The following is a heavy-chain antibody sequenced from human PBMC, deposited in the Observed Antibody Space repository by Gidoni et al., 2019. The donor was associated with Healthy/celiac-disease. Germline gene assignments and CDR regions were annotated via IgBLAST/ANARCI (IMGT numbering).Heavy chain of an antibody. Sequence: QVQLVESGGGVVQPGRSLRLSCAVSGFTFSSYGMHWVRQAPGKGLEWVAVIWYDGSNKYYADSVKGRFTISRDNSKNTLYLQMNILRAEDTAVYYCARSSSSWRDFDYWGQGTLVTVSS. V-gene: IGHV3-33*01. D-gene: IGHD6-13*01. J-gene: IGHJ4*02. CDR1: GFTFSSYG. CDR3: ARSSSSWRDFDY. CDR2: IWYDGSNK.